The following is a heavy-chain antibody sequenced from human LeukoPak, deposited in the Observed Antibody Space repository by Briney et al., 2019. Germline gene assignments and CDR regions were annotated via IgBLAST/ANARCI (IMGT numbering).Heavy chain of an antibody. CDR1: GFTFSTYW. Sequence: GGSLRLSCAASGFTFSTYWMSWVRQAPGKGLEWVANIKKDGTEKYYVDSVKGRFTISRDNAKNTLYLQMNSLRAEDTAVYYCARDSPRGYSYGYHDYWGQGTLVTVSS. V-gene: IGHV3-7*01. J-gene: IGHJ4*02. CDR2: IKKDGTEK. CDR3: ARDSPRGYSYGYHDY. D-gene: IGHD5-18*01.